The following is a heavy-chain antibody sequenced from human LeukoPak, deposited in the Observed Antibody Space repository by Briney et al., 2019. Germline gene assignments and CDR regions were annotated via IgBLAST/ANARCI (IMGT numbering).Heavy chain of an antibody. J-gene: IGHJ4*02. CDR1: GFTFSSYW. V-gene: IGHV3-74*01. Sequence: GGSLRLSCAASGFTFSSYWMHWVRQAPGKGLVWVSRINSDGSSTSYADSVKGRFTISRDNAKNTLYLQMNSLRAEDTAVYYCARVGYCSSTSCYMNDYWGQGTLVTVSS. D-gene: IGHD2-2*02. CDR2: INSDGSST. CDR3: ARVGYCSSTSCYMNDY.